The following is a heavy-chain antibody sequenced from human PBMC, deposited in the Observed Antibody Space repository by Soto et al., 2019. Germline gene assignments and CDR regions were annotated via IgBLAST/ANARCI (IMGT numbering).Heavy chain of an antibody. CDR1: GDSISSTNW. CDR3: ARANKTSKY. Sequence: SETLSLTCAVSGDSISSTNWWSWVRQPPGKGLEWVGEIYHSGTTYYNPSLNSRVTISLDNSKNQFSLNLNSVTAADTAIYYCARANKTSKYWGQGLQVTVSS. V-gene: IGHV4-4*02. J-gene: IGHJ4*02. CDR2: IYHSGTT.